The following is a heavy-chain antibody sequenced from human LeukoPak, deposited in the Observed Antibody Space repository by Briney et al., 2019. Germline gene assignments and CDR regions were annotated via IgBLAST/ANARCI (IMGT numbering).Heavy chain of an antibody. CDR2: INHSGST. CDR1: GGSFSGYY. CDR3: ARGLAYSYGYDAFDI. Sequence: PSETLSLTCAVYGGSFSGYYWSWIRQPPGKGLEWIGEINHSGSTSYNPSLKSRVTISVDTSKNQFSLKLSSVTAADTAAYYCARGLAYSYGYDAFDIWGQGTMVTVSS. D-gene: IGHD5-18*01. J-gene: IGHJ3*02. V-gene: IGHV4-34*01.